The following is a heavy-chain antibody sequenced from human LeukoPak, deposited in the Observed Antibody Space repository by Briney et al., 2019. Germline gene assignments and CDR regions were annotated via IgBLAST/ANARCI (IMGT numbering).Heavy chain of an antibody. V-gene: IGHV4-61*02. J-gene: IGHJ6*03. CDR1: GGSISSGSYY. CDR2: IYTSGST. D-gene: IGHD3-3*01. Sequence: PSETLSLTCTVSGGSISSGSYYWSWIRQPAGKGLEWIGRIYTSGSTNYNPSLKSRVTISVDTSKNQFSLKLSSVTAADTAVYYCARVSPYYDFWSGYGDRYYYMDVWGKGTTVTVSS. CDR3: ARVSPYYDFWSGYGDRYYYMDV.